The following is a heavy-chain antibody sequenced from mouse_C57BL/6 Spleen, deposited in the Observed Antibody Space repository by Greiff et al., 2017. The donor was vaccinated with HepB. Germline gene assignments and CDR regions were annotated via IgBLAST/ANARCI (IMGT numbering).Heavy chain of an antibody. J-gene: IGHJ2*01. D-gene: IGHD3-2*02. CDR3: ARKAQALDY. Sequence: QVQLQQSGAELVRPGASVKLSCKASGYSFTDYYINWVKQRPGQGLEWIARIYPGSGNTYYNEKFKGKATLTAEKSSTTAYMQLSSLTSEDSAVYVCARKAQALDYWGQGTTLTVSS. V-gene: IGHV1-76*01. CDR1: GYSFTDYY. CDR2: IYPGSGNT.